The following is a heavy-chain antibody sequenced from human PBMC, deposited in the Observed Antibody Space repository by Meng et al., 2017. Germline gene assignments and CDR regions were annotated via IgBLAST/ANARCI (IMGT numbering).Heavy chain of an antibody. Sequence: QGQLVQSGAEGKKAGSSVKVSCKASGGTFSSYTISWVRQAPGQGLEWMGRIIPILGIANYAQKFQGRVTITADKSTSTAYMELSSLRSEDTDVYYCARDPHYYDSRGEFDPWGQGTLVTVSS. CDR1: GGTFSSYT. J-gene: IGHJ5*02. CDR2: IIPILGIA. D-gene: IGHD3-22*01. CDR3: ARDPHYYDSRGEFDP. V-gene: IGHV1-69*08.